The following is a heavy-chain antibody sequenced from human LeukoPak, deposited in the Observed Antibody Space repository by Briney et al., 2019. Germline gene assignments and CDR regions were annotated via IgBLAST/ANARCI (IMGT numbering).Heavy chain of an antibody. Sequence: TSETLSLPCTVSGGSISGYYWSWIRHPPGKGLEWIGYVYYSGRTNYNPSPKSQFTISVDTSKNQFSLNLSSVTAADTAVYYCARDDGYSYGLPSDYWGQGTLVTVSS. CDR3: ARDDGYSYGLPSDY. J-gene: IGHJ4*02. D-gene: IGHD5-18*01. CDR1: GGSISGYY. V-gene: IGHV4-59*01. CDR2: VYYSGRT.